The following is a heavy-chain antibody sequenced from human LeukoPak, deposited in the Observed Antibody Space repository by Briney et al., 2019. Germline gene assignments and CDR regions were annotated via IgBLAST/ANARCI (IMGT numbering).Heavy chain of an antibody. Sequence: ASVKVSCKASGYTFTNYGISWVRQAPGQGLEWMGWISAYNGNTNYAQKLQGRVTMTTDTSTSTAYMELRSLRSDDTAVYYCARHNGGPSNYYYYYGMDVWGQGTTVTVSS. CDR1: GYTFTNYG. V-gene: IGHV1-18*01. CDR2: ISAYNGNT. CDR3: ARHNGGPSNYYYYYGMDV. D-gene: IGHD1-14*01. J-gene: IGHJ6*02.